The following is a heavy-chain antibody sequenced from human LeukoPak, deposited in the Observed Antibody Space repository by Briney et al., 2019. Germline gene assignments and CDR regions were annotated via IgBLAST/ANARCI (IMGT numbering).Heavy chain of an antibody. V-gene: IGHV4-30-4*01. CDR1: GGSISSGDYY. J-gene: IGHJ6*02. Sequence: SETLSLTCTVSGGSISSGDYYWSWIRQPPGKGLEWIGYIYYSGSTYYNPSLKSRVTISVDTSKNQFSLKLSSVTAADTAVYYCARPAAVYDFWSGYYRPYGMDVWGQGTTVTVSS. CDR2: IYYSGST. CDR3: ARPAAVYDFWSGYYRPYGMDV. D-gene: IGHD3-3*01.